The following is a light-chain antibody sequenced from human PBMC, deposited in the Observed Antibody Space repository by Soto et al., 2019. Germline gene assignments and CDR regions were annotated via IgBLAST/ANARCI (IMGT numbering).Light chain of an antibody. V-gene: IGKV3-15*01. J-gene: IGKJ5*01. CDR1: QSVRRN. CDR3: QQYNNWPIT. CDR2: DAS. Sequence: EVVLTHSPATLSMSPGEGATLSCRASQSVRRNLAWYQQKPGQAPRLLIYDASTSATGIPARFSASGSGTEFTLTISSLQSEDFALYYCQQYNNWPITFGHGTRLDIK.